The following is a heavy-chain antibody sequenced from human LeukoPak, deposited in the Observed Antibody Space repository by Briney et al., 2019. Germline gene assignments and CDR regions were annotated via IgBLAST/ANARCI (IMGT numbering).Heavy chain of an antibody. CDR1: GYRFTDYY. Sequence: ASVKVSCKASGYRFTDYYMHWVRQAPGQGLGWMGWFNPESGGTNYAQKFQGRVTMTTDTTISTAYMELTRLRSDDTAVYYCASALNSRSSSCWGQGTRVTVSS. CDR3: ASALNSRSSSC. V-gene: IGHV1-2*02. J-gene: IGHJ4*02. D-gene: IGHD6-13*01. CDR2: FNPESGGT.